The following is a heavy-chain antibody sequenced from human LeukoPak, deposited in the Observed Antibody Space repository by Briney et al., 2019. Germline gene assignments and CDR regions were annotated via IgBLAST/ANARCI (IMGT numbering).Heavy chain of an antibody. J-gene: IGHJ5*02. V-gene: IGHV3-48*01. Sequence: GGSLRLSCAASGFTFSSYSMNWVRPAPGKGLEWVSYISSSSSTIYYADSVKGRFTISRDNAKNSLYLQMNSLRAEDTAVYYCARYYYDSSGSWFDPWGQGTLVTVSS. CDR3: ARYYYDSSGSWFDP. D-gene: IGHD3-22*01. CDR2: ISSSSSTI. CDR1: GFTFSSYS.